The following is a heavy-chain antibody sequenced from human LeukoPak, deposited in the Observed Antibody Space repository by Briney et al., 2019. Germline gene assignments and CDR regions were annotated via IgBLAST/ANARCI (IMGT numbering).Heavy chain of an antibody. CDR2: MNPNSGNT. CDR1: GYTFTSYD. Sequence: ASVKVSCKASGYTFTSYDINWVRQATGQGLEWMGWMNPNSGNTGYAQKFQGRVTMTRNTSISTACMELSSLRSEDTAVYYCARAIVGATYDAFDIWGQGTMVTVSS. J-gene: IGHJ3*02. CDR3: ARAIVGATYDAFDI. D-gene: IGHD1-26*01. V-gene: IGHV1-8*01.